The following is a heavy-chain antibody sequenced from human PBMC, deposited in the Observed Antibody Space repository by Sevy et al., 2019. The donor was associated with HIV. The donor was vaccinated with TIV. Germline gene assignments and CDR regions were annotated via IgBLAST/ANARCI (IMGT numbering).Heavy chain of an antibody. CDR1: GFSFKNVW. D-gene: IGHD3-16*01. CDR3: ATVLGGGAAGAFEI. J-gene: IGHJ3*02. Sequence: GGSLRLSCAGSGFSFKNVWMTWVRQTPGKGLEWVGHAKRKSDGGSRDYGSPVKGRFTISREDSKDMLYLQMSSLKTEDTGVYYCATVLGGGAAGAFEIWGQGTMVTVSS. CDR2: AKRKSDGGSR. V-gene: IGHV3-15*01.